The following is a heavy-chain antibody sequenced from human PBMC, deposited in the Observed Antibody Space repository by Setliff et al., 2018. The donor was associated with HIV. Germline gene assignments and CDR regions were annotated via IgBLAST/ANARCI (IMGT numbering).Heavy chain of an antibody. V-gene: IGHV3-30*02. CDR2: IRSDGSNK. J-gene: IGHJ6*04. CDR3: ASEYNWNWLDV. Sequence: GSLRLSCATSGLTFSNCGMHWVRQAPGKGLEWVASIRSDGSNKYYADSVTGRFTISRDDSKNTLYLQMNSLRAEDTAVYYCASEYNWNWLDVWGKGTTVTVSS. CDR1: GLTFSNCG. D-gene: IGHD1-7*01.